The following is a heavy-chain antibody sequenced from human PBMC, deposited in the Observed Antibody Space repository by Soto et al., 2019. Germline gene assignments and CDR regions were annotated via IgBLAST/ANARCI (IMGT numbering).Heavy chain of an antibody. CDR2: ISGSGGST. V-gene: IGHV3-23*01. J-gene: IGHJ6*02. CDR1: GFTFSSYA. Sequence: EVQLLESGGGLVQPGGSLRLSCAASGFTFSSYAMSWVRQAPGKGLEWVSAISGSGGSTYYADSVKGRFTISRDNSKNTLYLQMNSLRAEDTAVYYCAKDQGPDNWNYVELGDGMDVWGQGTTVTVSS. D-gene: IGHD1-7*01. CDR3: AKDQGPDNWNYVELGDGMDV.